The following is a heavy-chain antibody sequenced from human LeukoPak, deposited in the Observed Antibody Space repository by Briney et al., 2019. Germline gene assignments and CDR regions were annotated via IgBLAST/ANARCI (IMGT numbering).Heavy chain of an antibody. CDR2: IYYSGST. V-gene: IGHV4-39*01. D-gene: IGHD3-10*01. Sequence: SETLSLTCTVSGGSISSYYWGWIRQPPGKGLEWIGSIYYSGSTYYNPSLKSRVTISVDTSKNQFSLKLSSVTAADTAVYYCARLYWRGGFTMVRGVTNYFDYWGQGTLVTVSS. J-gene: IGHJ4*02. CDR3: ARLYWRGGFTMVRGVTNYFDY. CDR1: GGSISSYY.